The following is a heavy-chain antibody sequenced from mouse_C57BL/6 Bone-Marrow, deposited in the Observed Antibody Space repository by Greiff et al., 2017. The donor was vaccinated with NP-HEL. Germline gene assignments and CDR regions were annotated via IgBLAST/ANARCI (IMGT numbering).Heavy chain of an antibody. CDR1: GYEFSNYW. CDR2: IYPGDGDT. CDR3: ARGAY. Sequence: VQLHQSGAELVKPGASVKISCKASGYEFSNYWMNWVKQRPGKGLEWIGQIYPGDGDTNYNGKFKDKATLTADKSSSTAYMQLSRLTSGDSAVYFCARGAYWGQGTLVTVSA. J-gene: IGHJ3*01. V-gene: IGHV1-80*01.